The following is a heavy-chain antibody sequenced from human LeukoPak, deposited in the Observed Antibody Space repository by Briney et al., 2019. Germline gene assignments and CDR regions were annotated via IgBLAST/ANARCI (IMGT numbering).Heavy chain of an antibody. CDR3: ARDQRYSGYAFDI. V-gene: IGHV3-21*01. J-gene: IGHJ3*02. D-gene: IGHD1-26*01. Sequence: GGSLRLSCAASGFTFSGYTMNWVRQAPGKGLEWVSSISSSSSYIYYADSVKGRFTISRDNAKNSLYLQMNSLRAEDTAVYYCARDQRYSGYAFDIWGQGTIVTVSS. CDR1: GFTFSGYT. CDR2: ISSSSSYI.